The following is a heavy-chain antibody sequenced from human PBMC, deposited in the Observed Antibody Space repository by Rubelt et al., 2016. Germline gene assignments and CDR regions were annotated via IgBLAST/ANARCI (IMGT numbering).Heavy chain of an antibody. V-gene: IGHV4-39*01. Sequence: QLQLQESGPGLVKPSETLSLTCTVSGGSISSSSYYWGWIRQPPGKGLEWIGSIYYSGSTYYTPAPQVWVSISVDTSKNQFSRKLSSVTAADTAVYYCARGLDYERYFDYWGQGTLVTVSS. CDR1: GGSISSSSYY. CDR3: ARGLDYERYFDY. D-gene: IGHD4-17*01. CDR2: IYYSGST. J-gene: IGHJ4*02.